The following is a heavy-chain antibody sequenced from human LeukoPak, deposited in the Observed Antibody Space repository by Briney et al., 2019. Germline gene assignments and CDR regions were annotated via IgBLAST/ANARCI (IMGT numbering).Heavy chain of an antibody. J-gene: IGHJ4*02. V-gene: IGHV3-9*01. CDR1: GFTFDDYA. D-gene: IGHD6-19*01. CDR2: ISWNSGSI. CDR3: AKDRSSSGWSDLDY. Sequence: GGSLRLSCAASGFTFDDYAMHWVRQAPGKGLERVSGISWNSGSIGYADSVKGRFTISRDNAKNSLYLQMNSLRAEDTALYYCAKDRSSSGWSDLDYWGQGTLVTVSS.